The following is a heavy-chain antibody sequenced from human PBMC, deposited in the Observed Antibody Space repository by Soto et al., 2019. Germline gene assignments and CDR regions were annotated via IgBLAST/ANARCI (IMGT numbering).Heavy chain of an antibody. Sequence: QVLLVQSGAEVKKPGASVKVSCKVSGYIFTKYGTSRVRQAPGQGLEWMGWIGGHKGNTRYAQKFQGRVTLTIDTSTSTAYMEMTSLRSDDTAVYFCVRDHTDDYVPFDYWGQGTLVTVSS. CDR3: VRDHTDDYVPFDY. J-gene: IGHJ4*02. CDR2: IGGHKGNT. V-gene: IGHV1-18*01. CDR1: GYIFTKYG. D-gene: IGHD3-10*02.